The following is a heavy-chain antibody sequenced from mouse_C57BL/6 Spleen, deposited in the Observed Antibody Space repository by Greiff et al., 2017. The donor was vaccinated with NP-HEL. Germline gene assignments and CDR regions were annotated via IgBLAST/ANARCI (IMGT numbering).Heavy chain of an antibody. CDR2: IWSGGST. V-gene: IGHV2-2*01. Sequence: VKLMESGPGLVQPSQSLSITCTVSGFSLTSYGVHWVRQSPGKGLEWLGVIWSGGSTDYNAAFISRLSISKDNSKSQVFFKMNSLQADDTAIYYCASYGYDVIFAYWGQGTLVTVSA. D-gene: IGHD2-2*01. J-gene: IGHJ3*01. CDR3: ASYGYDVIFAY. CDR1: GFSLTSYG.